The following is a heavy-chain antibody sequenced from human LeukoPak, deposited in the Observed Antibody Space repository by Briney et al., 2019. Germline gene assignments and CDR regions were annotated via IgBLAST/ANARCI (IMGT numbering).Heavy chain of an antibody. D-gene: IGHD3-10*01. CDR3: ARAYYYGSGSYAFDI. CDR1: GGSISSYL. CDR2: IYYSGST. Sequence: SETLSLTCTVSGGSISSYLWSWIRQPPGKGLEWIGYIYYSGSTNHNPSLKSRVTISVDTSKNQFSLKLSSVTAADTAVYYCARAYYYGSGSYAFDIWGQGTMVTVSS. J-gene: IGHJ3*02. V-gene: IGHV4-59*01.